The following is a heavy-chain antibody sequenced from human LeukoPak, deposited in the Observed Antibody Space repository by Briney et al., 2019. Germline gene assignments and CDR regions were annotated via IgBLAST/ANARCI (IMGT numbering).Heavy chain of an antibody. V-gene: IGHV3-15*01. CDR1: GFTFSSYW. CDR3: GPGPGTSFDY. Sequence: GGSLRLSCAASGFTFSSYWMSWVRQAPGKGLEWVGRIKSKTDGGTTDYAAPVKGRFTISRDDSKNTLYLQMNSLKTEDTAVYYCGPGPGTSFDYWGQGTLVTVSS. J-gene: IGHJ4*02. CDR2: IKSKTDGGTT. D-gene: IGHD1-1*01.